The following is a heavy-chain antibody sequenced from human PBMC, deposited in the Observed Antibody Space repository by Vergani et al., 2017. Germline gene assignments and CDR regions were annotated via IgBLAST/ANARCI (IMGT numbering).Heavy chain of an antibody. CDR2: IDWDDDK. CDR3: ARSSNWGSTGFDY. CDR1: GFSLTTSGMC. V-gene: IGHV2-70*17. D-gene: IGHD7-27*01. J-gene: IGHJ4*02. Sequence: QVTLRESGPALVKPTQTLTLTCTFSGFSLTTSGMCVTWIRQPPGQALEWLARIDWDDDKFYSTSLKTRLTISKDTSKNQLVLTMTNIDPVDTATYYCARSSNWGSTGFDYWGQGTLVTVSS.